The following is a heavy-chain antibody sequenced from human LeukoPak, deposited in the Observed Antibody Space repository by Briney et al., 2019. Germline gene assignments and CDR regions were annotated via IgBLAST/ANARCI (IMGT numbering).Heavy chain of an antibody. D-gene: IGHD6-13*01. Sequence: SGTLSLTCTVSSDSIFTSNWWSWVRQPPGKGLEWIGEIYHSGSTNYNPSLKSRVTISVDKSKNQFSLKLSSVTAADTAVYYCARVSSSWYYDYWGQGTLVTVSS. V-gene: IGHV4-4*02. CDR2: IYHSGST. CDR3: ARVSSSWYYDY. J-gene: IGHJ4*02. CDR1: SDSIFTSNW.